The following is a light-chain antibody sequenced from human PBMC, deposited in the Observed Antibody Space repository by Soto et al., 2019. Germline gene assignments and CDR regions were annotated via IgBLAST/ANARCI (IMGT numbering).Light chain of an antibody. CDR2: AAS. V-gene: IGKV1-27*01. Sequence: DIQMTQSPSSLPASVGDRVTITCRASQGISNYLDWYQQKPGKVPKLLIYAASTWQSGVPSRFSGSGSGTDFPLTISSLQHEDVATYYCQKYNSAPHTFGQGTKLEIK. CDR1: QGISNY. J-gene: IGKJ2*01. CDR3: QKYNSAPHT.